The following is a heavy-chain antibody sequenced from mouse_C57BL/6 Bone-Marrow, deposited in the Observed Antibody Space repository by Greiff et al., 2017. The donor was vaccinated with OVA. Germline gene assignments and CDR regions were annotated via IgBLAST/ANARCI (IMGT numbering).Heavy chain of an antibody. D-gene: IGHD2-1*01. CDR1: GFNIKDDY. CDR2: IDPENGDT. V-gene: IGHV14-4*01. CDR3: TLLWSKGAY. Sequence: VQLKESGAELVRPGASVKLSCTASGFNIKDDYMHWVKQRPEQGLEWIGWIDPENGDTEYASKFQGKATITADTSSNTAYLQLSSLTSEDTAVYYCTLLWSKGAYWGQGTLVTVSA. J-gene: IGHJ3*01.